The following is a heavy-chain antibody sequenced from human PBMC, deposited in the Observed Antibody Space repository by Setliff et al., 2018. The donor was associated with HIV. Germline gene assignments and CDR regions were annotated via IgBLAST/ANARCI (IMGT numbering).Heavy chain of an antibody. Sequence: SETLSLTCTVSGDPINSHYWSWIRQPPGEGLEWIGHISYNEYTNYSPSLKSRVTISLDTSKKHFSLDLYSVTAADTAVYYCARDHNSGTLHAFDLWGQGTKVTVS. CDR3: ARDHNSGTLHAFDL. CDR2: ISYNEYT. J-gene: IGHJ3*01. CDR1: GDPINSHY. D-gene: IGHD1-26*01. V-gene: IGHV4-59*11.